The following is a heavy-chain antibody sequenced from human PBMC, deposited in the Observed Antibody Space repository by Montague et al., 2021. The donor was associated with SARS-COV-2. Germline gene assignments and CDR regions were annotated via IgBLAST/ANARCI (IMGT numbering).Heavy chain of an antibody. CDR1: GDSIRESH. J-gene: IGHJ6*02. D-gene: IGHD1-20*01. Sequence: SETLSLTCTVSGDSIRESHWSWIRQPPGKGLEWIGYIDNSGSTNYNPALESRVTLTVSASNNQFYLTLRSVTAADTAVYYCARLTGSRVYYYHYGLDVWGQGTTVPVSS. CDR2: IDNSGST. V-gene: IGHV4-4*09. CDR3: ARLTGSRVYYYHYGLDV.